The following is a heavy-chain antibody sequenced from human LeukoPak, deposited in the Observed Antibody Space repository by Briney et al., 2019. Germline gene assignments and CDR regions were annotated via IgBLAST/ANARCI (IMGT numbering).Heavy chain of an antibody. CDR2: ISSNGGST. CDR1: GFTFSSYA. J-gene: IGHJ4*02. Sequence: PGGSLRLSCAASGFTFSSYAMHWVRQAPGKGLEYVSAISSNGGSTYYANSVKGRFTISRDNSKNTLYLQMRSLRAEDMAVYYCARGDTAMVPQFDYWGQGTLVTVSS. V-gene: IGHV3-64*01. CDR3: ARGDTAMVPQFDY. D-gene: IGHD5-18*01.